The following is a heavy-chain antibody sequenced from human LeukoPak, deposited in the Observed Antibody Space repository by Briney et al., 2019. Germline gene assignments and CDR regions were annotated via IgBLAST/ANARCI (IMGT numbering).Heavy chain of an antibody. CDR2: INSNGET. CDR3: ARADLAGYQEDFDF. D-gene: IGHD3-9*01. V-gene: IGHV4-34*09. Sequence: SETLSLTCAVYGGSFSGYYWSWIRQHPGKGLEWLGHINSNGETHYNPSLKSRLTISVDTSKSQFSLELSSATAADTAVYYCARADLAGYQEDFDFWGQGALVTVSS. J-gene: IGHJ4*02. CDR1: GGSFSGYY.